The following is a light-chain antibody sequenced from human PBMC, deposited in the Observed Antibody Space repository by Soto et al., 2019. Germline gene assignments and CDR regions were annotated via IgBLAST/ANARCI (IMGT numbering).Light chain of an antibody. Sequence: EIVLTQSPATLSLSPGERATLSCRASQSVSSYLAWYQQKPGQAPRLLIYDAYNRATGVPARFSGSGSGTDFTLPIRSLEPQDFALYYCQQRNNWPPITFGQGTRLEIK. CDR2: DAY. CDR1: QSVSSY. V-gene: IGKV3-11*01. J-gene: IGKJ5*01. CDR3: QQRNNWPPIT.